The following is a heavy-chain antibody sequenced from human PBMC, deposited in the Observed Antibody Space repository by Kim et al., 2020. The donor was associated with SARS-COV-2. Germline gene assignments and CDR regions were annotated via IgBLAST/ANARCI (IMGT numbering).Heavy chain of an antibody. CDR1: GGSISSYY. V-gene: IGHV4-4*07. D-gene: IGHD3-10*01. Sequence: SQTLSLTCTVSGGSISSYYWSWIRQPAGKGLEWIGRIYTSGSTNYNPSLKSRVTMSVDTSKNQFSLKLSSVTAADTAVYYCARAGSYYNGGANWFDPWGQGTLVTVSS. CDR3: ARAGSYYNGGANWFDP. CDR2: IYTSGST. J-gene: IGHJ5*02.